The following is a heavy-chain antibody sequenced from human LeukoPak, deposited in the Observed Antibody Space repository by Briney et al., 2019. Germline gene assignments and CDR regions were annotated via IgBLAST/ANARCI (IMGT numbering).Heavy chain of an antibody. CDR3: AREDYGVALDY. CDR2: IYYSGTT. V-gene: IGHV4-31*03. D-gene: IGHD4-17*01. J-gene: IGHJ4*02. Sequence: SETLSLTCTVSGGSISSSSYYWTWIRQLPGKGLEWIGYIYYSGTTYYNPSLKSRLTISVDTSKNQFSLKLSSVTAADTAVYYCAREDYGVALDYWGQGTLVTVSS. CDR1: GGSISSSSYY.